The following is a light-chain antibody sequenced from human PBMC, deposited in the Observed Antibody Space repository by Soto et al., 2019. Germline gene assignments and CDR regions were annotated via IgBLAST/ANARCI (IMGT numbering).Light chain of an antibody. CDR2: DAS. V-gene: IGKV3-11*01. Sequence: EIVVTQSPATLSLSPGERATLSCRASQSVSSYLAWYQQKPGQAPRLLIYDASNRATGIPARFSGSGSGTDFTLTISCLEPEDFAVYYCQQRSNWPPVLTFGGGTKVEIK. CDR3: QQRSNWPPVLT. J-gene: IGKJ4*01. CDR1: QSVSSY.